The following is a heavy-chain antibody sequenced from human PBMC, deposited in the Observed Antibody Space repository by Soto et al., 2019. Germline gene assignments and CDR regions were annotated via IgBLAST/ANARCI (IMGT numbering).Heavy chain of an antibody. CDR1: GFSLSTSGVG. CDR3: AHYMTTVTTLDY. J-gene: IGHJ4*02. Sequence: QITLKESGPTLVKPTQTLTLTCTFSGFSLSTSGVGGGWIRQPPGTALEWLALIYWNDDKRYSPSLKSRLTITKDTSKNQVVLTMTNMDPVDTATYYCAHYMTTVTTLDYWGQGTLVTVSS. V-gene: IGHV2-5*01. CDR2: IYWNDDK. D-gene: IGHD4-17*01.